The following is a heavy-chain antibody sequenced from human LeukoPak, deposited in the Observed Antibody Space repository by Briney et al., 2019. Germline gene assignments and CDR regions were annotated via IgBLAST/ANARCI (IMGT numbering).Heavy chain of an antibody. CDR1: GGSISSGDYY. CDR3: ARGAGYSGYDWYYYYGMDV. D-gene: IGHD5-12*01. Sequence: SQTLSLTCTVSGGSISSGDYYWGWIRQPPGKGLEWIGYIYYSGSTYYNPSLKSRVTISVDTSKNQFSLKLSSVTAADTAVYYCARGAGYSGYDWYYYYGMDVWGKGTTVTVSS. V-gene: IGHV4-30-4*01. J-gene: IGHJ6*04. CDR2: IYYSGST.